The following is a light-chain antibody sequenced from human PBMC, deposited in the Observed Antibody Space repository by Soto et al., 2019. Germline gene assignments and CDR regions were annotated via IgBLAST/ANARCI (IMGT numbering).Light chain of an antibody. CDR2: GAS. Sequence: EIVMTQSPATLSVSPGERATLSCRASESVSSNLAWYQQKPGQAPRLLIYGASTRATGIPDRFSGSGSGTEFTLTISSLQSEDFAVYYCQQYDYWPPWTFGQGTKVEIK. CDR1: ESVSSN. CDR3: QQYDYWPPWT. J-gene: IGKJ1*01. V-gene: IGKV3-15*01.